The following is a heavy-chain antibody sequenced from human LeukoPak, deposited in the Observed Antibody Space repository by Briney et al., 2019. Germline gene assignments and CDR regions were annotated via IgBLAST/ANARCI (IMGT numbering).Heavy chain of an antibody. CDR3: EKGPGAYYYGSGRFDP. J-gene: IGHJ5*02. V-gene: IGHV3-9*03. CDR2: ISWNSGSI. Sequence: GGSLRLSCAASGFTFDDYAMHWVRQAPGKGLEWVSGISWNSGSIGYADSVKGRFTISRDNAKNSLYLQMNSLRAEDMALYYCEKGPGAYYYGSGRFDPWGQGTLVTVSS. D-gene: IGHD3-10*01. CDR1: GFTFDDYA.